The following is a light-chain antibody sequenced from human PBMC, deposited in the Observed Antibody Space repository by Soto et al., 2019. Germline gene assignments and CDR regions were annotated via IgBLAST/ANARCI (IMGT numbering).Light chain of an antibody. CDR2: DAS. CDR1: QSINRD. V-gene: IGKV3-11*01. CDR3: QQRSNWLFT. J-gene: IGKJ3*01. Sequence: MLTQSTATLSLSPGESATLSCRASQSINRDLAWYQQKPGQAPRLLIFDASNRATGIPARFSGSGSGTDFTLTISSLEPEEFAVYYCQQRSNWLFTFGPGTRVDF.